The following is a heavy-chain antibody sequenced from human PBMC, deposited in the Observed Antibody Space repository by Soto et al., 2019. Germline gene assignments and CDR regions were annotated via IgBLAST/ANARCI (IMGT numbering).Heavy chain of an antibody. J-gene: IGHJ5*02. V-gene: IGHV4-4*02. CDR2: IYHSGTT. CDR1: GGSISNNKW. CDR3: TCRVDGSGFCGS. Sequence: QVQLQESGPGLVKPSGTLSLTCAVSGGSISNNKWWTWVRQPPGKGLEWIGEIYHSGTTNYNPSLKSRVTISVAMSNNHFSLRLTSVTAADTAMYYCTCRVDGSGFCGSWGQGPLLTVSS. D-gene: IGHD6-19*01.